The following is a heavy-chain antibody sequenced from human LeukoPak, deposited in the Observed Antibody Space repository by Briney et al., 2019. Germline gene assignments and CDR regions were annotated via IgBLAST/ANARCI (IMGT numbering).Heavy chain of an antibody. J-gene: IGHJ4*02. CDR3: ARVLGDYFDY. CDR1: GDSVSANSAA. D-gene: IGHD1-26*01. V-gene: IGHV6-1*01. Sequence: SQTLSLTCVISGDSVSANSAAWNWISQSPSKGLEWLGRTYYRCKWYNDYAVSVKSRIAINPDTSKNQFSLHLNSVTPEDTAVYFCARVLGDYFDYWGQGTLVTVSS. CDR2: TYYRCKWYN.